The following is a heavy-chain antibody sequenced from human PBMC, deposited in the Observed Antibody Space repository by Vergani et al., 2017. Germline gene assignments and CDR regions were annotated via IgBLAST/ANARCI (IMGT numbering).Heavy chain of an antibody. CDR3: ARAALVNPYRGFDY. Sequence: QVQLQESGPGLVKPSQPLSLTCTVSGGSLSSGSYYWSWIRQPAGKGLEWIGRIYTSGSTNYNPSLKSRVTISVDTSKNQFSLKLSSVTAADTAVYYCARAALVNPYRGFDYWGQGTLVTVSS. D-gene: IGHD3-10*01. CDR1: GGSLSSGSYY. CDR2: IYTSGST. J-gene: IGHJ4*02. V-gene: IGHV4-61*02.